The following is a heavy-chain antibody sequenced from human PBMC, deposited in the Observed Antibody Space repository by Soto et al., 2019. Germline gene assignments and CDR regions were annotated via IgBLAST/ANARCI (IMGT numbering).Heavy chain of an antibody. CDR1: GGSFPSSS. V-gene: IGHV1-69*02. D-gene: IGHD2-15*01. J-gene: IGHJ6*03. CDR3: AKSLLFVDHAYMDV. CDR2: IIPIQNKA. Sequence: QVQLVQSGAELKKPGSSVKVSCEAAGGSFPSSSFTGVCRSPGKGVEWMGSIIPIQNKANYALKFQERVTITADRSTRTAYMELRSLRPEYTAVYYWAKSLLFVDHAYMDVWGKGTTVTVSS.